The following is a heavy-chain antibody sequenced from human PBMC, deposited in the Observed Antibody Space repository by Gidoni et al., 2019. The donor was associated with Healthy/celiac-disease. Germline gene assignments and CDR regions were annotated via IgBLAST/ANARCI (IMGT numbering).Heavy chain of an antibody. V-gene: IGHV3-21*01. D-gene: IGHD1-26*01. CDR3: ARDLVGALLGAFDY. Sequence: EVQLVESGGGLVKHGGSLRLSCAASGFTFSSYSMNWVRQAPGKGLEWVSSISSSSSYIYYADSVKGRFTISRDNAKNSLYLQMNSLRAEDTAVYYCARDLVGALLGAFDYWGQGTLVTVSS. CDR1: GFTFSSYS. J-gene: IGHJ4*02. CDR2: ISSSSSYI.